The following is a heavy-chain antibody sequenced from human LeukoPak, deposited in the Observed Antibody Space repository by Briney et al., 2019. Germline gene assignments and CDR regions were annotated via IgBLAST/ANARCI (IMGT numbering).Heavy chain of an antibody. CDR1: GFTFPSSG. Sequence: GTSVMVSCKASGFTFPSSGVQWVRQARGQRLEWIGWIVVGSGNTNYAQKFQERVTITRDMSTSTAYMELSSLRSEDTVVYYCAAVGWEYSSSPLPMDVWGQGTTVTVSS. V-gene: IGHV1-58*01. CDR2: IVVGSGNT. J-gene: IGHJ6*02. CDR3: AAVGWEYSSSPLPMDV. D-gene: IGHD6-6*01.